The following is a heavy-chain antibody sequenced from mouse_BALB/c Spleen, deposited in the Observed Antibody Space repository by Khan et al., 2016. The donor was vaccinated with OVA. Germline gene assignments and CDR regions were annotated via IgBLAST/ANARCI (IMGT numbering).Heavy chain of an antibody. J-gene: IGHJ4*01. Sequence: EVKLLESRPGLVKPSQSLSLTCTVTGYSITSDYAWNWIRQFPGNKLEWLGYISSTGSTSYNPSLKSRISITRDTSKNQFFLQLKSVTTEDTATYYCARSLYYSYGYALDCWGRGTSVTVSS. CDR1: GYSITSDYA. D-gene: IGHD2-14*01. CDR2: ISSTGST. CDR3: ARSLYYSYGYALDC. V-gene: IGHV3-2*02.